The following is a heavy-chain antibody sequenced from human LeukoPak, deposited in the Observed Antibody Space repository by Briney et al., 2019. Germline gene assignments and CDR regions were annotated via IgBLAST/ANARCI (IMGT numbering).Heavy chain of an antibody. Sequence: PGGSLRLSCAASGFTFSNAWMTWVRQAPGKGLEWVSAISGSDGTTYYADSVKGRFTISRDNSKNMLYLQMNSLRAEDTALYYCAKAGYCSSAGCFRFDPWGQGTLVTVSS. CDR3: AKAGYCSSAGCFRFDP. J-gene: IGHJ5*02. CDR1: GFTFSNAW. D-gene: IGHD2-15*01. V-gene: IGHV3-23*01. CDR2: ISGSDGTT.